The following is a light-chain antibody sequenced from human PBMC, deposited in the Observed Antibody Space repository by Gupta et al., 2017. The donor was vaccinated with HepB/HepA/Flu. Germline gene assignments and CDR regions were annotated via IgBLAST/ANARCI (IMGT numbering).Light chain of an antibody. V-gene: IGKV3-15*01. CDR1: QSVSSN. J-gene: IGKJ1*01. Sequence: EIVMTQSPATLSVSPGERATLSCTARQSVSSNLAWYQQKPGQAPRLLIYGASTRATGIPARSSGSGSGTEFTLTISSLQSEDFAVYYCQQYNNWPRTFGQGTKVEIK. CDR2: GAS. CDR3: QQYNNWPRT.